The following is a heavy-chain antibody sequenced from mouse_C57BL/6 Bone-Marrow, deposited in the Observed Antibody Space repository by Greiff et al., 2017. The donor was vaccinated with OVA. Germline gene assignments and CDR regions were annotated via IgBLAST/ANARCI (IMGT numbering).Heavy chain of an antibody. CDR1: GYTFTSYW. CDR2: IDPSDSET. Sequence: QVQLQQSGAELVRPGSSVKLSCKASGYTFTSYWMHWVKQRPIQGLEWIGNIDPSDSETHYNQKFKDKATLTVDKSSSTAYMQLSSLTSEDSAVYYCAREFPYYYGSSYYFDYWGQGTTLTVSS. V-gene: IGHV1-52*01. CDR3: AREFPYYYGSSYYFDY. D-gene: IGHD1-1*01. J-gene: IGHJ2*01.